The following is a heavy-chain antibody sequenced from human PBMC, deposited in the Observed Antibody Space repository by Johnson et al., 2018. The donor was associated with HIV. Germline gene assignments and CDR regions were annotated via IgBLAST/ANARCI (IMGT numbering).Heavy chain of an antibody. Sequence: MLLVESGGGLVQPGGSLRLSCAATGFTFRTHWMTWVRQAPGKGLEWVSGISWNSGSIGYEDSVKGRFTISRDNYKNKLYLQMGSLRAEDMAVYFCASISLGAFDIWGQGTLVTVSS. CDR1: GFTFRTHW. CDR3: ASISLGAFDI. J-gene: IGHJ3*02. CDR2: ISWNSGSI. V-gene: IGHV3-64*07.